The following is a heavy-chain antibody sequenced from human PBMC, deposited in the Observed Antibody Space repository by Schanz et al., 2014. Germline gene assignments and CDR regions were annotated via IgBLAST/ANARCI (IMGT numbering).Heavy chain of an antibody. Sequence: VQLVESGGGVVQPGRSRRLSCATSGFTFSRFGMHWVRQAPGKGPEWVALVWSDGNTKYYVDSVKGRFTISRDNSMNTLHLQMDGLRVEDTAVYYCARDAVALVPEYFMDVWGKGTPVTVSS. CDR1: GFTFSRFG. J-gene: IGHJ6*03. D-gene: IGHD2-15*01. CDR2: VWSDGNTK. CDR3: ARDAVALVPEYFMDV. V-gene: IGHV3-33*01.